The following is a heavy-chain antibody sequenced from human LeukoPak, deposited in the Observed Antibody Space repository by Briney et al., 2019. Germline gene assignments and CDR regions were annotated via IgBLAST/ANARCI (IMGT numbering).Heavy chain of an antibody. V-gene: IGHV4-4*02. CDR2: IYHSGST. J-gene: IGHJ4*02. CDR1: GGSISSTSW. D-gene: IGHD3-10*01. CDR3: ARGQWFRAF. Sequence: SGTLSLTCAVSGGSISSTSWWSWVRQPPGKGLEWIGEIYHSGSTNYNPSLKSRVTISVDTSKNQFSLKMNSVTAADTAVYYCARGQWFRAFWSRGTPVTVSS.